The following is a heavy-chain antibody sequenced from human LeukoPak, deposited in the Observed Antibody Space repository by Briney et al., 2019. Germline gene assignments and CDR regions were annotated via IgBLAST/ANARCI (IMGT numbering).Heavy chain of an antibody. CDR1: GFTFGTYA. J-gene: IGHJ4*02. Sequence: GGSLRLSCAASGFTFGTYAMTWARQAPGKGLEWVAGISDSGDSTYYTDSVKGRFTISRDNSKKTLYLQMNSLRAEDTAVYFCAKRRGYCTGGSCSIIGLDYWGQGTLVTVSS. D-gene: IGHD2-15*01. CDR2: ISDSGDST. CDR3: AKRRGYCTGGSCSIIGLDY. V-gene: IGHV3-23*01.